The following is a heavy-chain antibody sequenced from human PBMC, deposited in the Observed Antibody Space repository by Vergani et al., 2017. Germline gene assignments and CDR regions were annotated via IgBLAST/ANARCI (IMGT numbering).Heavy chain of an antibody. J-gene: IGHJ4*02. CDR1: GYSFSSYG. CDR3: ARDALFSVFGYCAESTCYPAY. D-gene: IGHD2-8*02. V-gene: IGHV1-18*01. Sequence: QVQLVQSGAEVKKPGASVKVSCKASGYSFSSYGITWVRQAPGQGLEWMGWIGTYGHKYEAQKFQGRVTMTTDTSTNTAYLEMRSLTYDDTAVYYCARDALFSVFGYCAESTCYPAYWGQGTLVTVSS. CDR2: IGTYGHK.